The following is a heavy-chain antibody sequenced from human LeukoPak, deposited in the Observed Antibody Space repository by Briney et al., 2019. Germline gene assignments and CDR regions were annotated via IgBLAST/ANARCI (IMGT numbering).Heavy chain of an antibody. CDR3: ARDPYYGSGSYYGPYYYYGMDV. CDR1: RGSVSSGSCY. V-gene: IGHV4-61*01. CDR2: IYYSGST. Sequence: SETLSLTCTVSRGSVSSGSCYWSWIRQPPGKGLEWIGYIYYSGSTNYNPSLKSRVTISVDTSKNQFSLKLSSVTAADTAVYYCARDPYYGSGSYYGPYYYYGMDVWGKGTTVTVSS. D-gene: IGHD3-10*01. J-gene: IGHJ6*04.